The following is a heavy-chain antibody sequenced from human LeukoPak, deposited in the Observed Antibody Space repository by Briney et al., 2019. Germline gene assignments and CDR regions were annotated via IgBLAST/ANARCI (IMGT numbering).Heavy chain of an antibody. CDR1: GGSISSGGYY. CDR2: IYYTGGT. D-gene: IGHD5-18*01. J-gene: IGHJ4*02. CDR3: ASDRRTDTPMGFDY. Sequence: SETLSLTCTVSGGSISSGGYYWSWIRQHPGKDLVWIGYIYYTGGTYYNPSLKGRLTLSVDTSKNQFSLRLTSVTARDTPVHYCASDRRTDTPMGFDYWGQGTLVTVSS. V-gene: IGHV4-31*03.